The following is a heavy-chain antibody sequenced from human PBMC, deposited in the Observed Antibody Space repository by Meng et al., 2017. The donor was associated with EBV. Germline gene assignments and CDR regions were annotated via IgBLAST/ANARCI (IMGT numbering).Heavy chain of an antibody. D-gene: IGHD5-12*01. CDR2: ISAYNGNT. Sequence: QVQLVQAGAEVKQTGASVKVSCKASGYTFTSYGISWVRQAPGQGLEWMGWISAYNGNTNYAQKLQGRVTMTTDTSTSTAYMELRSLRSDDTAVYYCARETSGYDFNWFDPWGQGTLVTVSS. V-gene: IGHV1-18*01. J-gene: IGHJ5*02. CDR1: GYTFTSYG. CDR3: ARETSGYDFNWFDP.